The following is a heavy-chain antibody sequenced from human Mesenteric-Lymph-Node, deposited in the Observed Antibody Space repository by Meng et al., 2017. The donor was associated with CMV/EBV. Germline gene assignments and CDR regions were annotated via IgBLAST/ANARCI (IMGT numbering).Heavy chain of an antibody. J-gene: IGHJ4*02. CDR1: GGTFSSYA. D-gene: IGHD3/OR15-3a*01. CDR2: MNPNSGNT. V-gene: IGHV1-8*02. CDR3: ARGLDSPDSY. Sequence: ASVKVSCKASGGTFSSYAISWVRQAPGQGLEWMGWMNPNSGNTGYAQKFQGRVTMTRNTSISTAYMELSSLRSEDTAVYYCARGLDSPDSYWGQGTLVTVSS.